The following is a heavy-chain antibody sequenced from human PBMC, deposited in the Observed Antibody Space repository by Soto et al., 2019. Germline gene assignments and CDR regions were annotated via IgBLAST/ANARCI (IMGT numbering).Heavy chain of an antibody. J-gene: IGHJ6*02. D-gene: IGHD3-3*01. Sequence: PGGSLRLSCAASGFTFRIYSMNWVRQAPGKGLEWVSYISSTSGTIYYADSVKGRFTISRDNAKNSLYLQMNSLRDEDTAVYYCASDSSTFGVVIMGYSDYYGIDVWGQGTTVTVSS. CDR3: ASDSSTFGVVIMGYSDYYGIDV. V-gene: IGHV3-48*02. CDR2: ISSTSGTI. CDR1: GFTFRIYS.